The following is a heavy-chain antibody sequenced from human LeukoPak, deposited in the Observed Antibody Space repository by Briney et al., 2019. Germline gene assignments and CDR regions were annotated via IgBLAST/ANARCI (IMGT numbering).Heavy chain of an antibody. CDR2: IYYSGST. V-gene: IGHV4-30-4*08. Sequence: SETLSLTCTVSGGSISSGDYYWSWLRLPPGKGLEWIGYIYYSGSTYYNPSLKSRVTISVDTSKNQFSLKLSSVTAADTAVYYCARMLLRFPTNWFDPWGQGTLVTASS. CDR3: ARMLLRFPTNWFDP. D-gene: IGHD3-3*01. J-gene: IGHJ5*02. CDR1: GGSISSGDYY.